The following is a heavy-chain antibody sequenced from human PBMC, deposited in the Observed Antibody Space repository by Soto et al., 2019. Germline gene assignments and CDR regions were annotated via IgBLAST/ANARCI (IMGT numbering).Heavy chain of an antibody. CDR2: IYYSGST. D-gene: IGHD3-3*01. Sequence: PSETLSLTCTVSGGSISSGDYYWSWIRQPPGKGLEWIGYIYYSGSTYYNPSLKSRVTISVDTSKNQFSLKLSSVTAADTAVYYCARSPYDFWSGNWFDPWGQGTLVTAPQ. V-gene: IGHV4-30-4*01. CDR3: ARSPYDFWSGNWFDP. CDR1: GGSISSGDYY. J-gene: IGHJ5*02.